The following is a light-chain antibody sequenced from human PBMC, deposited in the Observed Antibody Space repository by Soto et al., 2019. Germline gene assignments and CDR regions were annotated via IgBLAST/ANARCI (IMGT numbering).Light chain of an antibody. CDR1: QSVSSN. Sequence: EIVVTQSPATLSVSPGERATLSCRASQSVSSNLAWYQQKPGQAPRLLIYGASTRATGIPARFSGSGSGTDFTLTISRLEPEDFAVYYCQQYGNSPPLAFGGGTKVDI. J-gene: IGKJ4*01. V-gene: IGKV3-15*01. CDR2: GAS. CDR3: QQYGNSPPLA.